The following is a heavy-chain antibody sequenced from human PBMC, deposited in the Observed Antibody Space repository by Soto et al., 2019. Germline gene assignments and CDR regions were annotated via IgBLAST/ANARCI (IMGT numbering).Heavy chain of an antibody. CDR3: AILNDYGDSEPSLFDY. D-gene: IGHD4-17*01. V-gene: IGHV1-8*01. J-gene: IGHJ4*02. CDR2: MHPNSANT. CDR1: GYTFTNYD. Sequence: QVQLVQSGAEVKKPGASVKVSCKASGYTFTNYDINWVRQAPGQGPEWMGWMHPNSANTGYAQKFQGRLTMTRDTXIXXAYMELSSLRSDDTAVYYCAILNDYGDSEPSLFDYWGQGTLVTVSS.